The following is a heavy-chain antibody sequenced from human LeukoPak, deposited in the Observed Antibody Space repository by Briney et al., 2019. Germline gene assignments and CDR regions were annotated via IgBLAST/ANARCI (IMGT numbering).Heavy chain of an antibody. V-gene: IGHV4-4*02. D-gene: IGHD6-13*01. Sequence: PSGTLSLTCAVSGGSISSSNWWSWVRQPPGKGLEWIGEIYHSGSTNYNPSLKSRVTISVDTSKNQFSLKLSSVTAADTAVYYCARDDSSSWYNWFDPRGQGTLVTVSS. CDR1: GGSISSSNW. CDR3: ARDDSSSWYNWFDP. CDR2: IYHSGST. J-gene: IGHJ5*02.